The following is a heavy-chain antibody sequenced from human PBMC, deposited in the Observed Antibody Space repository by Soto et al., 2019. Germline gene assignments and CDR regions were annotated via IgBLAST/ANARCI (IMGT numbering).Heavy chain of an antibody. D-gene: IGHD5-12*01. CDR1: GFTFSSYA. CDR3: ANPTYTRLSGYDGDY. CDR2: ISGSGGST. Sequence: SLRLSCAASGFTFSSYAMSWVRQAPGKGLEWVSAISGSGGSTYYADSVKGRFTISRDNSKNTLYLQMNSLRAEDTAVYYCANPTYTRLSGYDGDYWGQGTLVTVSS. V-gene: IGHV3-23*01. J-gene: IGHJ4*02.